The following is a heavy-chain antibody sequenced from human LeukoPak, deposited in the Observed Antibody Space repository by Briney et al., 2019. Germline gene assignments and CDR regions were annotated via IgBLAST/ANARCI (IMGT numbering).Heavy chain of an antibody. J-gene: IGHJ4*02. CDR2: INSDWSST. D-gene: IGHD3-3*01. Sequence: GGSPRLSCAPSVFTLSTFCMQGVRHAPERGGVWVSCINSDWSSTSYANSVKVRLTIVRDDAKNTLYLQMNSMRAADTAVYYCAGGPSGGWYYVGYYGGRGTLVTVST. CDR1: VFTLSTFC. V-gene: IGHV3-74*01. CDR3: AGGPSGGWYYVGYY.